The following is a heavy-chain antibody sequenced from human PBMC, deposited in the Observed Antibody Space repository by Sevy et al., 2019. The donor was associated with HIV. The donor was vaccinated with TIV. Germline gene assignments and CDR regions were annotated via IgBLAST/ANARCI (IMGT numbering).Heavy chain of an antibody. D-gene: IGHD1-20*01. V-gene: IGHV3-23*01. CDR1: GFTFSSYA. CDR3: VKGGTVYRVPY. J-gene: IGHJ4*02. Sequence: GGSLRLSCAASGFTFSSYAMSWVRQAPGKGLEWVSAISGSGGSTYYADSVKGRFTISRDNSKNTLYLQMNSLRAEDTAVYYCVKGGTVYRVPYWGQGTLVTVSS. CDR2: ISGSGGST.